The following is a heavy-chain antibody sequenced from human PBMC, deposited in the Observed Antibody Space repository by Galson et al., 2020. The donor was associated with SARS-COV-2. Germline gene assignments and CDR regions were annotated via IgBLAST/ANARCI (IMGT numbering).Heavy chain of an antibody. CDR2: ITSDGSTT. CDR1: GFTFNNYW. CDR3: GRGGSGSVDH. Sequence: GSLCLSCAASGFTFNNYWMHWIRQPPGKGLVWVSHITSDGSTTPYAGSVKGRFTNSRDNAKNTLYLQMNSLRAEDSAVYYWGRGGSGSVDHWGQRTLVTFSS. D-gene: IGHD3-10*01. J-gene: IGHJ5*02. V-gene: IGHV3-74*01.